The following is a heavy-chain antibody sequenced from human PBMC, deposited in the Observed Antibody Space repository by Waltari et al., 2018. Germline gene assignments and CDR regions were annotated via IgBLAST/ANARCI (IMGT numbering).Heavy chain of an antibody. J-gene: IGHJ4*02. CDR2: INSDGSST. CDR3: ARDPLHYYGSGSLYYFDY. D-gene: IGHD3-10*01. CDR1: GFTFSSYW. Sequence: EVQLVESGGGLVQPGGSLRLSCAASGFTFSSYWMHWVRQAPGKGLVWVSRINSDGSSTSYADSVKGRFTISRDNAKNSLYLQMNSLRAEDTAVYYCARDPLHYYGSGSLYYFDYWGQGTLVTVSS. V-gene: IGHV3-74*01.